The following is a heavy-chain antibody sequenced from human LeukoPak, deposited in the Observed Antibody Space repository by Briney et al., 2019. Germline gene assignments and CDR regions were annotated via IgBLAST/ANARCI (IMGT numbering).Heavy chain of an antibody. J-gene: IGHJ3*02. CDR2: IIPIFGTA. CDR3: ARDWDYYDSSGYGAFDI. CDR1: GGTFGSYA. D-gene: IGHD3-22*01. V-gene: IGHV1-69*13. Sequence: SVKVSCKASGGTFGSYAISWVRQAPGQGLEWMGGIIPIFGTANYAQKFQGRVTNTADESTSTAYMELSSLRSEDTAVYYCARDWDYYDSSGYGAFDIWGQGTMVTVSS.